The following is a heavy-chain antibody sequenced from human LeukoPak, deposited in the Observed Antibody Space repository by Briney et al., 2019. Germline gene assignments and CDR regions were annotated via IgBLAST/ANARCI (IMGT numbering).Heavy chain of an antibody. Sequence: SETLSLTCTVSGGSISSYYWSWIRQPPGKGLEWIGYIYYSGSTNYNPSLKSRVTISVDTSKNQFSLKLSSVTAADTAVYYCAREPHSGSYQSYWYFDLWGCGTLVTVSS. CDR3: AREPHSGSYQSYWYFDL. D-gene: IGHD1-26*01. V-gene: IGHV4-59*01. J-gene: IGHJ2*01. CDR1: GGSISSYY. CDR2: IYYSGST.